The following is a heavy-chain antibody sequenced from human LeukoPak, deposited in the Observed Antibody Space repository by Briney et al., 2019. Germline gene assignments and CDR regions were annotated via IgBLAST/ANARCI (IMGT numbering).Heavy chain of an antibody. CDR2: INPNSGGT. Sequence: ASVKVSCKASGYTFTGYYMHWVRQAPGQGLEWMGWINPNSGGTNYAQKFQGRVTMTRDTSISTAYMELSRLRSEDTAVYYCARELHYYYYYMDVWGKGTTVTVSS. J-gene: IGHJ6*03. D-gene: IGHD2-15*01. CDR1: GYTFTGYY. CDR3: ARELHYYYYYMDV. V-gene: IGHV1-2*02.